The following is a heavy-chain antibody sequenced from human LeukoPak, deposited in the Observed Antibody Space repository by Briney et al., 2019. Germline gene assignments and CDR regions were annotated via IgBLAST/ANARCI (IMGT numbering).Heavy chain of an antibody. CDR3: SRGGGTTVTTANFDL. J-gene: IGHJ2*01. Sequence: GGSLRLSCTASGFTFRSYWMSWVRQAPGKGLEWVANIKQDGSDKYYVDSVKGRFTISRDNAKNSLFLQMNSLRAEDTAVYYCSRGGGTTVTTANFDLWGRGTLVTVSS. V-gene: IGHV3-7*01. CDR1: GFTFRSYW. CDR2: IKQDGSDK. D-gene: IGHD4-17*01.